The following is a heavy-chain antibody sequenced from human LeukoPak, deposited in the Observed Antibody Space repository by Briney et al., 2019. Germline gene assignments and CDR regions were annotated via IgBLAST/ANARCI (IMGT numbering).Heavy chain of an antibody. Sequence: ASETLSLTCAVYGGSFSDYWYAWIRQSPGKGLEWMGEINHSGTTTYIPSLKSRVSMSVDTSKNQLSLKLSSVTAADTAVYYCTRPYYYDSSGSPDYWGQGTLVTVSS. CDR3: TRPYYYDSSGSPDY. V-gene: IGHV4-34*07. D-gene: IGHD3-22*01. CDR1: GGSFSDYW. CDR2: INHSGTT. J-gene: IGHJ4*02.